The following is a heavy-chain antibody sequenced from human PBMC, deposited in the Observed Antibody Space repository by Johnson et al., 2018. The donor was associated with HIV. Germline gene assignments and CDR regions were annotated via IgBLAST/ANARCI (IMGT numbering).Heavy chain of an antibody. CDR1: GFTFDDYG. CDR3: ARPSVITTLTTTPWAFDI. Sequence: VQLVESGGGVERRGGSLRLSCAASGFTFDDYGMSWVRQAPGKGLEWVSGINWDGGSTGYADSVKGRFTISRDNARNTLYLQMNSLRAEDTAIYYCARPSVITTLTTTPWAFDIWGQGTMVTVSS. D-gene: IGHD4-17*01. V-gene: IGHV3-20*04. CDR2: INWDGGST. J-gene: IGHJ3*02.